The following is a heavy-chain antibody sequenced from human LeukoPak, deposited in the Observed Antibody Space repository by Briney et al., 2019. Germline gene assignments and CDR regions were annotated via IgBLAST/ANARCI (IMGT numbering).Heavy chain of an antibody. CDR1: GGSISSYY. CDR2: LYYSGST. Sequence: PSETLSLTCTVSGGSISSYYWSWIRQPPGKRLEWIGHLYYSGSTNYNPSLKSRVTISVDTSKNQCSLKLSSVTAADTAVYYCASRSSIWSGYQDTLYLFDSWGQGTLVTVSS. J-gene: IGHJ4*02. CDR3: ASRSSIWSGYQDTLYLFDS. D-gene: IGHD3-3*01. V-gene: IGHV4-59*01.